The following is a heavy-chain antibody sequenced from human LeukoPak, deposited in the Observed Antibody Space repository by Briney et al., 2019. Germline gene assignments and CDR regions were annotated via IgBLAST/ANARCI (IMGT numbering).Heavy chain of an antibody. CDR3: AREGVIGDGYNFFDY. CDR2: INPHSGGT. CDR1: GYTFTGYY. D-gene: IGHD5-24*01. Sequence: ASVKVSCKASGYTFTGYYMHWVRQAPGQGLEWMGWINPHSGGTNPEQNFQGRVTMSRDTSISTVYMELSRLRSDDTALYYCAREGVIGDGYNFFDYWGQGTLVTVSS. J-gene: IGHJ4*02. V-gene: IGHV1-2*02.